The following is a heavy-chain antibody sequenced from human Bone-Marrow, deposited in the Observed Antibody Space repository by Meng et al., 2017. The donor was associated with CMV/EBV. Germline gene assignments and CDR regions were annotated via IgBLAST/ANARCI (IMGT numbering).Heavy chain of an antibody. CDR1: GFTVSSNY. V-gene: IGHV3-53*01. D-gene: IGHD6-13*01. CDR3: ARVKGAAAVYGMDV. CDR2: IYSGGST. J-gene: IGHJ6*02. Sequence: AASGFTVSSNYMSWVRQAPGKGLEWVSVIYSGGSTYYADSVKGRFTISRDNSKNTLYLQMNSLRAEDTAVYYCARVKGAAAVYGMDVWGQGTTVTVSS.